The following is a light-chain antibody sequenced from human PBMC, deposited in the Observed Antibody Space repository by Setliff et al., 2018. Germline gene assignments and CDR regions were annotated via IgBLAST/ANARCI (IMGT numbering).Light chain of an antibody. Sequence: ALTQPRSVSGSPGQSVTISCTGTSSDVGGYNYVSWYQQHPGKAPKLMIYDVAKRPSGVPHRFSGSKSGNTASLTISGLQAEDEADYYCSSYAGSNTPYVFGTGTRSPS. J-gene: IGLJ1*01. CDR1: SSDVGGYNY. V-gene: IGLV2-11*01. CDR2: DVA. CDR3: SSYAGSNTPYV.